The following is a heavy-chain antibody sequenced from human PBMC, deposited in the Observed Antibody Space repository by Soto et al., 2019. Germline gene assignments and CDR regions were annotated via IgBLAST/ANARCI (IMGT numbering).Heavy chain of an antibody. CDR2: IKRDGSEK. V-gene: IGHV3-7*01. Sequence: EVQLVESGGGLVQPGGSVRVSCAASGFTFSNYWKTWVRQVPGKGLEWVANIKRDGSEKYYVDSVKGRFTISRDNAQDSLYLQMNSLRAEDTAVYYCARAQLPPECSSASCYVDYWGQGALVTVSS. CDR3: ARAQLPPECSSASCYVDY. D-gene: IGHD2-2*01. J-gene: IGHJ4*02. CDR1: GFTFSNYW.